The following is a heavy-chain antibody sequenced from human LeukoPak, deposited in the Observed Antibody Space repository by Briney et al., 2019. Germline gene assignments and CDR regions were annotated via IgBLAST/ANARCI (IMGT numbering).Heavy chain of an antibody. CDR2: ISSSGNTI. J-gene: IGHJ4*02. V-gene: IGHV3-48*03. CDR3: ARRRGIDY. CDR1: GFTFSSYE. Sequence: QPGGSLRLSCAASGFTFSSYEMNWVRQAPGKGLEWVSYISSSGNTIFYADSVKGRFAISRDNAKNSLYLQMNSLRAEDTAVYYCARRRGIDYWGQGTLVTVSS. D-gene: IGHD1-1*01.